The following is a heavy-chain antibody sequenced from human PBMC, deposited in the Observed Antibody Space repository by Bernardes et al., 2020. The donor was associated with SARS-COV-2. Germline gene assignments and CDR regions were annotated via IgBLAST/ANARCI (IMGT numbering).Heavy chain of an antibody. D-gene: IGHD2-2*01. Sequence: GGSLRLSRAASGFTFSIYAMNWVRQAPGKGPEWVSGIIGDGSHVSYADSVKGRFTISRDNPKNTLYLQMNSLRAEDTAIYYCVKDFQPDGAWNFDYWGQGTLVTVSS. CDR1: GFTFSIYA. V-gene: IGHV3-23*01. CDR3: VKDFQPDGAWNFDY. J-gene: IGHJ4*02. CDR2: IIGDGSHV.